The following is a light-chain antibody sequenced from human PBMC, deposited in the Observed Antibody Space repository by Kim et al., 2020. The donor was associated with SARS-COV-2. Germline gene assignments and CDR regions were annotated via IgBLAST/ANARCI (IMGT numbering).Light chain of an antibody. CDR3: QTWGTGV. J-gene: IGLJ3*02. CDR1: SGHSSYA. V-gene: IGLV4-69*01. CDR2: LNSDGSH. Sequence: QLVLTQSPSASASLGASVKLTCTLSSGHSSYAIAWHQQQPEKGPRYLMKLNSDGSHSKGDGIPDRFSGSSSGAERYLPISSLQAEYEADYYCQTWGTGVFGGGTKLTVL.